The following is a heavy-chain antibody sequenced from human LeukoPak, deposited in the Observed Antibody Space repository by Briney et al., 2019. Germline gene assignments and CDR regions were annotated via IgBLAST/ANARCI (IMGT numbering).Heavy chain of an antibody. CDR3: ARGTLVGATREYDAFDI. Sequence: GGSLRLSCAASGFTFSSYDMHWVRQATGKGLEWVSAIGTAGDTYYPGSVKGRFTISRENAKNSLYLQMNSLRAGDTAVYYCARGTLVGATREYDAFDIWGQGTMVTVSS. D-gene: IGHD1-26*01. CDR1: GFTFSSYD. CDR2: IGTAGDT. V-gene: IGHV3-13*01. J-gene: IGHJ3*02.